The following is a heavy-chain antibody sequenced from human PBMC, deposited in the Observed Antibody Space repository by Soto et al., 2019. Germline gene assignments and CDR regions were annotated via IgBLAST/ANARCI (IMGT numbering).Heavy chain of an antibody. CDR2: ISNTGGRT. D-gene: IGHD6-13*01. CDR3: ARLHELTYRIAAAPCDY. J-gene: IGHJ4*02. V-gene: IGHV3-23*01. CDR1: GFTLRNYA. Sequence: EVDLLESGGGLVQPGRSLRLSCAVSGFTLRNYAMSWVRQAPGKGLEWVSSISNTGGRTHYAGSVEGRFTISRDNSQNTLFLQMDSLRTEDTAVYFCARLHELTYRIAAAPCDYWGQGTLVTVSS.